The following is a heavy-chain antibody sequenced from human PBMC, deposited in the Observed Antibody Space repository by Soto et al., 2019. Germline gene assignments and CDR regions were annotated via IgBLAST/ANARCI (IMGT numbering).Heavy chain of an antibody. Sequence: QVQLVESGGGVVQPGRSLRLSCAASGFTFSSYAMHWVRQAPGKGLEWVAVISYDGSNKYYADSVKGRFTISRDNSKNTLYLQMNSLRAEDTAVYYCARDGYFDYWGQGTLVTVSS. CDR1: GFTFSSYA. J-gene: IGHJ4*02. CDR2: ISYDGSNK. V-gene: IGHV3-30-3*01. CDR3: ARDGYFDY.